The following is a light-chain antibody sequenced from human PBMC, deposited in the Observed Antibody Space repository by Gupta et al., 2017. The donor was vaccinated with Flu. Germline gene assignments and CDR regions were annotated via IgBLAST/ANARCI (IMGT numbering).Light chain of an antibody. CDR2: SAS. Sequence: DIQMTQSPSSLSAAVGDRVTITCRAGQGLDKYLNRYTQKPGEAPKLLIYSASSCQSGDPSRHSGSGCGTDLTLTISSRQPEDCAPYFFQQTDRYAPHTFSQGTKMGIK. V-gene: IGKV1-39*01. CDR3: QQTDRYAPHT. CDR1: QGLDKY. J-gene: IGKJ2*01.